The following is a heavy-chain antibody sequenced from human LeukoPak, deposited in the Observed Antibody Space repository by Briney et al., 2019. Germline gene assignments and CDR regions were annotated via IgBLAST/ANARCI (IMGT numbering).Heavy chain of an antibody. CDR2: IWYDGSNK. D-gene: IGHD4-17*01. J-gene: IGHJ5*02. CDR1: GFTFSSYG. CDR3: ARGNDYGDYEPAVGSPYNWFDP. V-gene: IGHV3-33*01. Sequence: GRSLRLSCAASGFTFSSYGMHWVRQAPGKGLEWVAVIWYDGSNKYYADSVKGRFTISRDNSKNTLYLQMNSQRAEDTAVYYCARGNDYGDYEPAVGSPYNWFDPWGQGTLVTVSS.